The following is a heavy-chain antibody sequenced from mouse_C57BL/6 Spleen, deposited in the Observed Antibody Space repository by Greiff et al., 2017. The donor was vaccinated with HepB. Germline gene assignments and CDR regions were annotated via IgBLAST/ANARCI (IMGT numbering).Heavy chain of an antibody. CDR1: GFTFSSYA. V-gene: IGHV5-9-1*02. CDR2: ISSGGDYI. J-gene: IGHJ4*01. Sequence: EVQRVESGEGLVKPGGSLKLSCAASGFTFSSYAMSWVRQTPEQRLEWVAYISSGGDYIYYADTVKGRFTISRDNARNTLYLQLSNLKSEDTAMYYCTRGYYDYYGYYAMDYWGQGTSVTVAS. D-gene: IGHD2-4*01. CDR3: TRGYYDYYGYYAMDY.